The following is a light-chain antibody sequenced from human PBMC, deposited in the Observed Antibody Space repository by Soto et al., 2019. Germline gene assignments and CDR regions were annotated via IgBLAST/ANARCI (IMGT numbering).Light chain of an antibody. Sequence: EIVLTQSPATLSLSPGERATLSCRASQSVSSYLAWYQQKPGQAPRLLIYDASNRATGIPARFSGSGSGTDFTLTISSLEPEDFAVYHCQQYGSSPLTFGGGTKVEIK. CDR3: QQYGSSPLT. CDR1: QSVSSY. J-gene: IGKJ4*01. CDR2: DAS. V-gene: IGKV3-11*01.